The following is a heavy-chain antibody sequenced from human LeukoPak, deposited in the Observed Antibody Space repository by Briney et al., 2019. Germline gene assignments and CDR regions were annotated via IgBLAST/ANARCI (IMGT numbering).Heavy chain of an antibody. CDR1: GFTFSNYA. CDR2: ISSNGGST. D-gene: IGHD3-22*01. V-gene: IGHV3-64*01. CDR3: ARSPYYYDSSGYYSNAFDI. J-gene: IGHJ3*02. Sequence: GSLRLSCAASGFTFSNYAMSWVRQAPGKGLEYVSAISSNGGSTYYANSVKGRFTISRDNSKNTLYLQMGSLRAEDMAVYYCARSPYYYDSSGYYSNAFDIWGQGTMVTVSS.